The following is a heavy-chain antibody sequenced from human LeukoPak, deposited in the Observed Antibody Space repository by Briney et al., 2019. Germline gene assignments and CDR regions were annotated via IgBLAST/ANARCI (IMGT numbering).Heavy chain of an antibody. Sequence: PSETLSLTCSVSGGSISTDNYYWSWIRQHPGTGLEWIGYIYYSGSTFYNPSLRSRVSISEDMSRNQFSLKLSSVTAADTAVYFCARYCGSTSCPSYFDYWGQGTLVTVSS. CDR2: IYYSGST. CDR1: GGSISTDNYY. V-gene: IGHV4-31*03. D-gene: IGHD2-2*01. J-gene: IGHJ4*02. CDR3: ARYCGSTSCPSYFDY.